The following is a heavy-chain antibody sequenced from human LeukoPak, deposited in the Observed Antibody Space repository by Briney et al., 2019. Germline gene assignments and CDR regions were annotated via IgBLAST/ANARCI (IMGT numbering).Heavy chain of an antibody. D-gene: IGHD1-26*01. Sequence: GGSLRLSCEASGFSFSNYFISWIRQAPGKGLEWVGYITNSGRSTSYADAVKGRFTISRDNAKKSVYPEMTDLRVEDNAVYYCAREASGNYYVFDSWGQGTLVTVSS. J-gene: IGHJ5*01. CDR1: GFSFSNYF. CDR2: ITNSGRST. CDR3: AREASGNYYVFDS. V-gene: IGHV3-11*04.